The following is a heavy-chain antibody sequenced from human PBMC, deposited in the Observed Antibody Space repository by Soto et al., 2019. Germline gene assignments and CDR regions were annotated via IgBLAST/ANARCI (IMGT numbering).Heavy chain of an antibody. V-gene: IGHV1-3*01. CDR3: ASLVGALRPIDY. D-gene: IGHD1-26*01. Sequence: GASLKRACKGAGYTFTSYAMHWVRQAPGQRLEWMGWINAGNGNTKYSQKFQGRVTITRDTSASTAYMELSSLRSEDTAVYYCASLVGALRPIDYWGQGTLVTVSS. J-gene: IGHJ4*02. CDR2: INAGNGNT. CDR1: GYTFTSYA.